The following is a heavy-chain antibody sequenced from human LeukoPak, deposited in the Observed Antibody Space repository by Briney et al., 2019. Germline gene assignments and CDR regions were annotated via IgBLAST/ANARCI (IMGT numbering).Heavy chain of an antibody. Sequence: GGSLRLSCAASGFTFSSYAMSWVRQAPGKGLEWVSAISGSGGSTYYADSVKGRFTISRDNSENTLYLQMNSLRAEDTAVYYCAKPQWELLRGGYFDYWGQGTLVTVSS. CDR3: AKPQWELLRGGYFDY. CDR2: ISGSGGST. D-gene: IGHD1-26*01. CDR1: GFTFSSYA. J-gene: IGHJ4*02. V-gene: IGHV3-23*01.